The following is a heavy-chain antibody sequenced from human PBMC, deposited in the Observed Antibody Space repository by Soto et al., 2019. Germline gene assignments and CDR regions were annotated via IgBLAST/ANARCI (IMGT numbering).Heavy chain of an antibody. V-gene: IGHV3-49*04. CDR3: TRDRAFDATIFGVVITNPKGYYYYGMDV. CDR1: GFTFGDYA. CDR2: IRSKAYGGTT. J-gene: IGHJ6*02. Sequence: PGESLRLSCTASGFTFGDYAMSWVRQAPGKGLEWVGFIRSKAYGGTTEYAASVKGRFTISRDDSKSIAYLQMNSLKTEDTAVYYCTRDRAFDATIFGVVITNPKGYYYYGMDVWGQGTTVTVSS. D-gene: IGHD3-3*01.